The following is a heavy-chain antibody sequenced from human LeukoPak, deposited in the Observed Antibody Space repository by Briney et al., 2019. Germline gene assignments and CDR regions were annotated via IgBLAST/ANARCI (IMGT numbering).Heavy chain of an antibody. Sequence: GESLKISCKGSGYSFNTYWIGWVRQMPGKGLEWMGIIYPGGSDTKYSPSFQGQVTISADKSISTAYLQWSSLKASDTAMYYCATRLLWFGETVSDAFDIWGQGTMVTVSS. CDR1: GYSFNTYW. CDR2: IYPGGSDT. V-gene: IGHV5-51*01. D-gene: IGHD3-10*01. CDR3: ATRLLWFGETVSDAFDI. J-gene: IGHJ3*02.